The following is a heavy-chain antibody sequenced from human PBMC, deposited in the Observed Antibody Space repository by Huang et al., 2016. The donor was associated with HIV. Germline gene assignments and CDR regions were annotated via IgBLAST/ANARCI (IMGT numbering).Heavy chain of an antibody. J-gene: IGHJ4*02. CDR2: ITRDGSSS. D-gene: IGHD3-22*01. V-gene: IGHV3-74*01. CDR1: GFTFSSYW. Sequence: EVQLVESGGGLVQPGGSLRLSCAASGFTFSSYWMHWVRQAPGKGLVWVSRITRDGSSSGYADSVKGRFTISRDNAKNTLYLQMNSLRAEDTAVYYCVRDPRIQSWLNYFDYWGQGTLVSVSS. CDR3: VRDPRIQSWLNYFDY.